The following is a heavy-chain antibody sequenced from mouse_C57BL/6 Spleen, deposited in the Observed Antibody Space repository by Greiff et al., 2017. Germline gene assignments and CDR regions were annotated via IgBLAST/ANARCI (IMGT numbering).Heavy chain of an antibody. Sequence: VNVVESGPELVKPGASVKISCKASGYAFSSSWMNWVKQRPGKGLEWIGRIYPGDGDTNYNGKFKGKATLTADKSSSTAYMQLSSLTSEDSAVYFCARRDYGTKDYAMDYWGQGTSVTVSS. CDR1: GYAFSSSW. J-gene: IGHJ4*01. CDR2: IYPGDGDT. CDR3: ARRDYGTKDYAMDY. V-gene: IGHV1-82*01. D-gene: IGHD1-1*01.